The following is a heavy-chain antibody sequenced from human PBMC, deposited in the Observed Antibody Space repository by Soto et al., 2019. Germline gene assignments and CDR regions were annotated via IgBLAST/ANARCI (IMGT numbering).Heavy chain of an antibody. CDR2: ISGSGGST. Sequence: GGSLRLSCAASGFTFSSYAMSWVRQAPGKGLEWVSAISGSGGSTYYADSVKGRFTISRDNSKNTLYLQMNSLRAEDTAVYYCAKFSIRDYDYIWGSYRTDIWGQGTMVTVSS. V-gene: IGHV3-23*01. CDR1: GFTFSSYA. D-gene: IGHD3-16*02. J-gene: IGHJ3*02. CDR3: AKFSIRDYDYIWGSYRTDI.